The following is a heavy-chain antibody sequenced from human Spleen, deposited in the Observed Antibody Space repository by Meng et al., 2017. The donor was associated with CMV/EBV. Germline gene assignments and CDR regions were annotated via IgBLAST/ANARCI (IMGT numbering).Heavy chain of an antibody. CDR2: INPNGGTT. CDR1: GYTFISYF. CDR3: AREGAESLDP. J-gene: IGHJ5*02. D-gene: IGHD4/OR15-4a*01. V-gene: IGHV1-46*01. Sequence: KVSCKASGYTFISYFIHWAREAPGQGLEWMRIINPNGGTTTYSQKFQGRVTMTRDTSTSTVYMQLSSLRSDDTAVYYCAREGAESLDPWGQGTLVTVSS.